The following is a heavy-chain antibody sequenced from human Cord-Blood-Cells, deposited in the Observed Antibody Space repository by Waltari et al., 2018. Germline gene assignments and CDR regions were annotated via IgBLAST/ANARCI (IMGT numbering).Heavy chain of an antibody. CDR3: ATDSSSWYLAFDI. V-gene: IGHV1-24*01. D-gene: IGHD6-13*01. CDR1: GYTLTELS. Sequence: QVQLVQSGAEVKKPGASVKVSCKVSGYTLTELSMHWVRQAPGKGLEWMGGCDPEDGETNYGQKCQGRGTMTEGTSTDTAYMELSSLRSEDTAVYYCATDSSSWYLAFDIWGQGTMVTVSS. CDR2: CDPEDGET. J-gene: IGHJ3*02.